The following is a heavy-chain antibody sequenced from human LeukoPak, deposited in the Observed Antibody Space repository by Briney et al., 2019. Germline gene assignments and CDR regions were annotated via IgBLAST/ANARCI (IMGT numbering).Heavy chain of an antibody. CDR3: ARSYYDSSGYYYLGASPFDY. CDR2: INAGNGNT. Sequence: ASVKVSCTASGYTFTSYAMHWVRQAPGQRLEWMGWINAGNGNTKYSQKFQGRVTITRDTSASTAYMELSSLRSEDTAVYYCARSYYDSSGYYYLGASPFDYWGQGTLVTVSS. D-gene: IGHD3-22*01. V-gene: IGHV1-3*01. J-gene: IGHJ4*02. CDR1: GYTFTSYA.